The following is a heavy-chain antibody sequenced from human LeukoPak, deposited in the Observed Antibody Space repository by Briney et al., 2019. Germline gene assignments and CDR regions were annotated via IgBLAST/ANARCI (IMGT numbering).Heavy chain of an antibody. J-gene: IGHJ6*03. CDR2: IYYSGTT. CDR3: ARHEWRAVGFYSYIDV. Sequence: SETLSLTCTVSGGSISSNNYYSGWIRQPPGKGLQWIGSIYYSGTTYYKPSLKSRVTISVDTSKNQFSLNLRSVTAADTAVYYCARHEWRAVGFYSYIDVWGKGTTVTVSS. D-gene: IGHD3-3*01. V-gene: IGHV4-39*01. CDR1: GGSISSNNYY.